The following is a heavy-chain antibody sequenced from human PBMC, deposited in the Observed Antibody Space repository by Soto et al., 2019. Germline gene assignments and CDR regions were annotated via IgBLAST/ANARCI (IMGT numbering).Heavy chain of an antibody. D-gene: IGHD2-15*01. CDR2: ISAGSEGA. J-gene: IGHJ4*02. V-gene: IGHV3-23*01. Sequence: EVQLLESGGGLVQPGGALRLSCAASGFTFSSHAMSWVRQAPGQGLEWISSISAGSEGAYYADSVRGRFTISRDNSNKSQFLQMNSLRAEDTAVYYCARDLWWYLHWGQGTLVTVSS. CDR1: GFTFSSHA. CDR3: ARDLWWYLH.